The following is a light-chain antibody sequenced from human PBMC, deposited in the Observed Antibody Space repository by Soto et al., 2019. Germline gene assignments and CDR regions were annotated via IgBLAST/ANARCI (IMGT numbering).Light chain of an antibody. V-gene: IGKV3-20*01. CDR2: DAS. J-gene: IGKJ1*01. Sequence: ETVLTQSPGTLSLSPGERATLSCRASQSVSSSYLAWYQQKPGQAPRLLIYDASSRATGIPDRFSGSGSGTDFTLTISRLEHEHFAVYYCQQYVRSPPSWTFGQGTKVEIK. CDR3: QQYVRSPPSWT. CDR1: QSVSSSY.